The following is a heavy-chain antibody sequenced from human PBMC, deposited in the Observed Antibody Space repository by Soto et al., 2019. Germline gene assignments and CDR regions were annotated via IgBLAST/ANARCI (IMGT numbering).Heavy chain of an antibody. Sequence: QITLKESGPTLVKPTETLTLTCTFSGFSLNTRGVGVGWIRQPPGKALECLALISWDGEKRYRPSLKSRLTVTKDTSENQVVLTMTNMDPVDTATYYCAHRRGHLLTGHNYFDYWGQGTLVTVSS. CDR3: AHRRGHLLTGHNYFDY. J-gene: IGHJ4*02. V-gene: IGHV2-5*02. CDR2: ISWDGEK. CDR1: GFSLNTRGVG. D-gene: IGHD3-9*01.